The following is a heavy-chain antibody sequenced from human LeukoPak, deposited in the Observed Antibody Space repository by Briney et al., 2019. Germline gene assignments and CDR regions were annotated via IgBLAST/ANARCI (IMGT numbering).Heavy chain of an antibody. D-gene: IGHD2-8*02. CDR3: ARHAWVGRTGFDY. Sequence: PSETLSLTCIVSGGSITSRSFYWGWIRQPPGKGLEWIGSIYYNGTTHYNPSLKSRATLSVDTSKNQFSLNLSSVTAPDTAVYYCARHAWVGRTGFDYWGRGTLVTVSS. CDR2: IYYNGTT. V-gene: IGHV4-39*01. J-gene: IGHJ4*02. CDR1: GGSITSRSFY.